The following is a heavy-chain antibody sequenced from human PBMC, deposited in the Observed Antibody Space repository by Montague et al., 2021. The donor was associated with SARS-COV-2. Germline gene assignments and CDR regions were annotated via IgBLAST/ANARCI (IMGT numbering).Heavy chain of an antibody. V-gene: IGHV4-59*11. CDR3: ARELRIGLWKTNSYVGF. Sequence: SETLSLTCSVSGDSISGHYWSWILQPPGKGLEWIGNFDYSGDTKNNPSLKSRATISVDTSKNQFSLRMHSLTTADTAVYYCARELRIGLWKTNSYVGFWGRGTLVTVSS. CDR2: FDYSGDT. J-gene: IGHJ5*01. D-gene: IGHD3-16*01. CDR1: GDSISGHY.